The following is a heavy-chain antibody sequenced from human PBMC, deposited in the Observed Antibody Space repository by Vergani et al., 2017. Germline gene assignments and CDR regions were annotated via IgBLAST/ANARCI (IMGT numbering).Heavy chain of an antibody. CDR3: AKDIRMSVAAFDI. Sequence: QLLESGGGLIQPGGSLRLSCAASGFTFNSYAMTWVRQAPGKGLEWVSGINNNGGSTYYADSVKGRFTISRDNSKNTLYLQMNSLRAEDTAVYYCAKDIRMSVAAFDIWGQGTMVTVSS. CDR1: GFTFNSYA. D-gene: IGHD3-16*01. J-gene: IGHJ3*02. CDR2: INNNGGST. V-gene: IGHV3-23*01.